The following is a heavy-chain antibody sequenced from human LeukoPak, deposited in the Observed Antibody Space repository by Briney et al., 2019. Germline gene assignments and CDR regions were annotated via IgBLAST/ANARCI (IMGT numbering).Heavy chain of an antibody. CDR2: ISAYNCNT. D-gene: IGHD5-12*01. J-gene: IGHJ5*02. CDR3: ARCRIRGYSATCNWFDP. V-gene: IGHV1-18*01. CDR1: GYTFTSYG. Sequence: ASVKVSCKASGYTFTSYGISWVRQAPGQGLEWMGWISAYNCNTNYAQKLQGRVTMTTDTSTSTAYMELRSLRSDDTAVYYCARCRIRGYSATCNWFDPWGQGTLVTVSS.